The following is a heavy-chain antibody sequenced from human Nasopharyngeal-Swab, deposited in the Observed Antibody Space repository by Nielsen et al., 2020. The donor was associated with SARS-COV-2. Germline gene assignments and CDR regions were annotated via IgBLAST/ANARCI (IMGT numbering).Heavy chain of an antibody. CDR2: ISGSGSYV. V-gene: IGHV3-21*01. D-gene: IGHD1-26*01. J-gene: IGHJ6*03. CDR3: ARIAGRGSIYYYYMDV. Sequence: GGSLRLSCAASGFTFNNYNFNWVRQVPGEGLEWVSSISGSGSYVYYADSVKGRFTISKDSAKNSLYLQMNSLRADDTAVYFCARIAGRGSIYYYYMDVWGTGTTVTVSS. CDR1: GFTFNNYN.